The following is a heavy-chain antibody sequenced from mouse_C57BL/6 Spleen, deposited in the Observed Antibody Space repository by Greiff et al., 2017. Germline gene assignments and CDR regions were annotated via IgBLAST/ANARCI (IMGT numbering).Heavy chain of an antibody. D-gene: IGHD3-3*01. CDR2: INPYNGGT. CDR3: TRVGHGYWFAY. Sequence: EVQLQESGPVLVKPGASVKMSCKASGYTFTDYYMNWVQQSHGKSLEWIGDINPYNGGTSYNQTVKGQATLTVDKSSITAYMELNSLTSEDSAVYYCTRVGHGYWFAYWGQGTLVTVSA. J-gene: IGHJ3*01. V-gene: IGHV1-19*01. CDR1: GYTFTDYY.